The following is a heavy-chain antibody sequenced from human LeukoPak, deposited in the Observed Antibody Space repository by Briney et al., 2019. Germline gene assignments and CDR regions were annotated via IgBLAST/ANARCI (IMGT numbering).Heavy chain of an antibody. J-gene: IGHJ4*02. D-gene: IGHD6-19*01. CDR3: AKDSGGWFKY. CDR1: GFTFDDYA. Sequence: GRSLRLSCAASGFTFDDYAMHWVRQAPGKGLEWVSGISWNSGSIGYADSVKGRFTISRDNAKNSLYLQMNSLRAEDTALYYCAKDSGGWFKYWGQGTLVTASS. V-gene: IGHV3-9*01. CDR2: ISWNSGSI.